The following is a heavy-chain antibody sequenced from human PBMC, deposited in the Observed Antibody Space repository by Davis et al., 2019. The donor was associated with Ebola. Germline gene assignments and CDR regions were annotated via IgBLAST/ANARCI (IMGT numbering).Heavy chain of an antibody. D-gene: IGHD2-21*01. V-gene: IGHV3-66*01. CDR3: ARDRRFRAQYYYYYGMDV. J-gene: IGHJ6*02. CDR1: GFTVSSNY. Sequence: GGSLRLSCAASGFTVSSNYMSWVRQAPGKGLEWVSVIYSGGSTYYADSVKGRFTISRDNSKNTLYLQMNSLRAEDTAVYYCARDRRFRAQYYYYYGMDVWGQGTTVTVSS. CDR2: IYSGGST.